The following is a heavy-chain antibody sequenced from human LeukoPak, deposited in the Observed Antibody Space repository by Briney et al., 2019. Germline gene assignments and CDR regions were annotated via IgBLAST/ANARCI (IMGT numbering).Heavy chain of an antibody. V-gene: IGHV3-33*01. Sequence: PGRSLRLSCAASGYTFSSYGMHWVRQAPGKGLEWVAVIWYDGSNKYYADSVKGRFTISRDNSKYTLYLQMNSLRAEDTAVYYCASGGQQLEGVYWGQGTLVTVSS. CDR3: ASGGQQLEGVY. J-gene: IGHJ4*02. CDR1: GYTFSSYG. CDR2: IWYDGSNK. D-gene: IGHD6-13*01.